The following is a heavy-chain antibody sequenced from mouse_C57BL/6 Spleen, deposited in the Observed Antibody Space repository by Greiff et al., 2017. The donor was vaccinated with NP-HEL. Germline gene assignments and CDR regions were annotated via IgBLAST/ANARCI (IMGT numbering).Heavy chain of an antibody. CDR3: ASYSNYHDY. D-gene: IGHD2-5*01. J-gene: IGHJ2*01. Sequence: QVQLQQPGAELVRPGTSVKLSCKASGYTFTSYWMHWVKQRPGQGLEWIGVIDPSNSYTNYNQKFKGKATLTVDTSSSTAYMQLSSLTSEDSAVYYCASYSNYHDYWGQGTTLTVSS. CDR2: IDPSNSYT. V-gene: IGHV1-59*01. CDR1: GYTFTSYW.